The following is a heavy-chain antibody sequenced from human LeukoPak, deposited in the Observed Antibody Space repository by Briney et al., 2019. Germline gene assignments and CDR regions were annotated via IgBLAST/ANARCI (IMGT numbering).Heavy chain of an antibody. CDR2: INHSGGT. V-gene: IGHV4-34*01. J-gene: IGHJ4*02. Sequence: KASETLSLTCAVYGGSFSGYYWSWIRQPPGKGLEWIGEINHSGGTNYNPSLKSRVTISVDTSKNQFSLKLSSVTAADTAVYYCASNILTGYQDYWGQGTLVTVSS. CDR1: GGSFSGYY. D-gene: IGHD3-9*01. CDR3: ASNILTGYQDY.